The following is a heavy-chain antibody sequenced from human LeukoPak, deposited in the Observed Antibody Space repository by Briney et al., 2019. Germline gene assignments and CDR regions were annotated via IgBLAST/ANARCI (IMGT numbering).Heavy chain of an antibody. D-gene: IGHD2-8*01. CDR2: ISKDGSDK. J-gene: IGHJ4*02. CDR1: GFTFSSFV. V-gene: IGHV3-30*18. Sequence: PGGSLRLSCAASGFTFSSFVMHWVRQAPGKGLEWVAVISKDGSDKYYVDSVKGRFAISRDNSRNTLYLQMNSLRAEDTAVYSCAKESCTMTDCLGDWGQGTLVTVSS. CDR3: AKESCTMTDCLGD.